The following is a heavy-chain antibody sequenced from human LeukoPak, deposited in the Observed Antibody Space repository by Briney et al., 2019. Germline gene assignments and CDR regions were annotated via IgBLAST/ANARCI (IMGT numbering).Heavy chain of an antibody. CDR2: ISSSSSYI. D-gene: IGHD3-3*01. Sequence: PGGSLRLSCAASGFTFSSYSMNWVRQAPGKGLEWVSSISSSSSYIYYADSVKGRFTISRDNAKNSLYPQMNSLRAEDTAVYYCARDSEWLSKNFDYWGQGTLVTVSS. J-gene: IGHJ4*02. CDR1: GFTFSSYS. V-gene: IGHV3-21*01. CDR3: ARDSEWLSKNFDY.